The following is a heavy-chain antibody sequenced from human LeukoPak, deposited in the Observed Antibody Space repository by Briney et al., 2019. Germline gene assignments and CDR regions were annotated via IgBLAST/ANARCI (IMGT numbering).Heavy chain of an antibody. CDR2: ITGSGGNR. D-gene: IGHD2-21*02. CDR3: AKELIVVVTAIPDY. J-gene: IGHJ4*02. CDR1: GSGFIFSNYG. Sequence: GGSLRLSCAASGSGFIFSNYGMRWVRQAPGKGLEWVSGITGSGGNRYYADSVKGRFTISRDNSKNTLYLQMNSLRAEDTAVYYCAKELIVVVTAIPDYWGQGTLVTVSS. V-gene: IGHV3-23*01.